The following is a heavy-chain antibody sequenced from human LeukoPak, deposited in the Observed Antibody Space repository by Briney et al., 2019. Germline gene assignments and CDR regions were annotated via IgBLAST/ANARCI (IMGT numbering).Heavy chain of an antibody. CDR1: GFSFSTYG. D-gene: IGHD4/OR15-4a*01. CDR3: AKDERVYGTNAGTVLDY. CDR2: IRYDGNDK. Sequence: GGSLRLSSVASGFSFSTYGMHWVRQASGKGLELVAFIRYDGNDKYYADSVKGRFTISRDNSKNTLYLQMNSLRPEDTALYYCAKDERVYGTNAGTVLDYWGQGTLVSVSS. J-gene: IGHJ4*02. V-gene: IGHV3-30*02.